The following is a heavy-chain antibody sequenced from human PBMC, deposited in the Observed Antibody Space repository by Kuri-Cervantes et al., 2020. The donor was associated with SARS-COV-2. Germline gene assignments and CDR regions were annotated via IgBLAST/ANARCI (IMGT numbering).Heavy chain of an antibody. V-gene: IGHV1-2*02. CDR3: ARYSNWNYFDY. CDR2: INPNSGGT. J-gene: IGHJ4*02. Sequence: ASVKVSCKASGYTFTGYYMHWVRQAPGQGLEWMGWINPNSGGTNYAQKFQGRVTMTRNTSISTAYMELSSLRSDDTAVYYCARYSNWNYFDYWGQGTLVTVSS. CDR1: GYTFTGYY. D-gene: IGHD1-20*01.